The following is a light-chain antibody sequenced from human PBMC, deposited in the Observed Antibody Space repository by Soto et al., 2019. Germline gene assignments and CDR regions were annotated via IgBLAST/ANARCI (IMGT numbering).Light chain of an antibody. CDR1: QSVLYSADNKNY. CDR3: QQYYSTPWT. V-gene: IGKV4-1*01. J-gene: IGKJ1*01. Sequence: DIVMTQSPDSLVVSLGERATINCKSSQSVLYSADNKNYLAWYQQKPGQPPKLLIYWASTRESGVPDRFSGSGSGTDFTLTISSLQAEDVAVYYCQQYYSTPWTFGQGTNVEIK. CDR2: WAS.